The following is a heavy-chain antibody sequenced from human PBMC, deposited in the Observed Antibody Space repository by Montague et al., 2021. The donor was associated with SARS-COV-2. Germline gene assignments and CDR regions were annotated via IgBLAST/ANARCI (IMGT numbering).Heavy chain of an antibody. CDR2: ISSSGATI. CDR3: ATNKYCTLHDCLHGRHYFDH. CDR1: GFDFFNFD. J-gene: IGHJ4*02. Sequence: SLRLSCSASGFDFFNFDMAWGRQAPGRGLEWISDISSSGATILYADSLKGRFTISRDNIQKSLYLQMNSLRAEDTAVYYCATNKYCTLHDCLHGRHYFDHWGQGTLVTVSS. D-gene: IGHD2-8*01. V-gene: IGHV3-48*03.